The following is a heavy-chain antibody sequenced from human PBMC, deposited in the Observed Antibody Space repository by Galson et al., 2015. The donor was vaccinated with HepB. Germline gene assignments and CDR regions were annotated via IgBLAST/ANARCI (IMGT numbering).Heavy chain of an antibody. V-gene: IGHV1-69*04. J-gene: IGHJ3*02. CDR1: GGTFSSYA. Sequence: QSGAEVKRPGESLRISCKASGGTFSSYAISWVRQAPGQGLEWMGRIIPILGIANYAQKFQGRVTITADKSTSTAYMELSSLRSEDTAVYYCAGNDEGDAFDIWGQGTMVTVSS. CDR2: IIPILGIA. D-gene: IGHD1-1*01. CDR3: AGNDEGDAFDI.